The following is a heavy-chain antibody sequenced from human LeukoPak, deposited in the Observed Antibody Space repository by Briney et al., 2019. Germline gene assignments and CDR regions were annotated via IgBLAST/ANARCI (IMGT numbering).Heavy chain of an antibody. V-gene: IGHV3-23*01. CDR2: ISGSGSDT. D-gene: IGHD7-27*01. J-gene: IGHJ2*01. CDR3: AKLGTYFYFDF. Sequence: GGSLRLSCAASGFNFSPYGMSWIRQAPGKGLEWAAGISGSGSDTYYADSAKGRFTISRDNFKNTVDRQMNSLRADDTAVYYCAKLGTYFYFDFWGRGTLVTVSS. CDR1: GFNFSPYG.